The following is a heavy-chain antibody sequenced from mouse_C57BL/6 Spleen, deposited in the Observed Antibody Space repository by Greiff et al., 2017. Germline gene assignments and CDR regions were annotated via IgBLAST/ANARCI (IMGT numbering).Heavy chain of an antibody. CDR1: GYAFTNYL. CDR2: INPGSGGT. D-gene: IGHD2-4*01. V-gene: IGHV1-54*01. Sequence: QVQLQQSGAELVRPGTSVKVSCKASGYAFTNYLIEWVKQRPGQGLEWIGVINPGSGGTNYNEKFKGKATLTADKSSSTAYMQLSSLTSEDSAVYFCARDDYDEYYAMDYWGQGTSVTVSS. J-gene: IGHJ4*01. CDR3: ARDDYDEYYAMDY.